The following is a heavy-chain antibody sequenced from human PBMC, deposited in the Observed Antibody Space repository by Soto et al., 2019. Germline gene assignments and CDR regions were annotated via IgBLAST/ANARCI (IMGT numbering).Heavy chain of an antibody. CDR2: INHSGST. CDR3: ARPDIVVVPAAPRGAFDI. V-gene: IGHV4-34*01. Sequence: SETLSLTCAVYGGSFSGYYWSWIRQPPGKGLEWIGEINHSGSTNYNPSLKSRVTISVDTSKNQFSLKLSSVTAADTAVYYCARPDIVVVPAAPRGAFDIWGQGTMVTVSS. D-gene: IGHD2-2*01. CDR1: GGSFSGYY. J-gene: IGHJ3*02.